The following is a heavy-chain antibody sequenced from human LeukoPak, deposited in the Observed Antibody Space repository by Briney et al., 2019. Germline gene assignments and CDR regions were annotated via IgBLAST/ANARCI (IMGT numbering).Heavy chain of an antibody. CDR2: INHSGST. Sequence: SETLSLTCAVYGGSFSGYYWSWIRQPPGKGLEWIGEINHSGSTNYNPSLKSRVTISVDTSKNQFSLKLSSVTAADTAVYYCARGIQAARPFLAQREDYWGQGTLVTVSS. CDR3: ARGIQAARPFLAQREDY. D-gene: IGHD6-6*01. J-gene: IGHJ4*02. CDR1: GGSFSGYY. V-gene: IGHV4-34*01.